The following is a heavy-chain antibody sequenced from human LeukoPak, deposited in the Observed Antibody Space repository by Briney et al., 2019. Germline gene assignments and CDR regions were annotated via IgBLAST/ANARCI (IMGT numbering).Heavy chain of an antibody. Sequence: PPGGSLRLSCAASGFTFSNYWMNWVRQAPGKGMEWVAIIEKDGSEILYMDSVKGRFTISRDNAKNSLYLQMNSLRAEATAVYSCAAVAGWLIDWWGQGTLVTVSS. J-gene: IGHJ4*02. CDR1: GFTFSNYW. D-gene: IGHD6-19*01. CDR3: AAVAGWLIDW. V-gene: IGHV3-7*01. CDR2: IEKDGSEI.